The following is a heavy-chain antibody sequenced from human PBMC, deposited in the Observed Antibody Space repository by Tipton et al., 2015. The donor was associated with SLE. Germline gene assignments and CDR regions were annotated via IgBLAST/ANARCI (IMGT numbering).Heavy chain of an antibody. CDR3: ARDLRSDWNYVLES. CDR2: SDHSGDT. V-gene: IGHV4-39*07. J-gene: IGHJ4*02. CDR1: GRSITSTVSY. D-gene: IGHD1-7*01. Sequence: TLSLTCTVSGRSITSTVSYWAWIRQPPGKGLEWIGSSDHSGDTYYSPSLKRRVAISVDMSKKQFSLSLSSVTAADTAVYFCARDLRSDWNYVLESWGQGTLVTVSS.